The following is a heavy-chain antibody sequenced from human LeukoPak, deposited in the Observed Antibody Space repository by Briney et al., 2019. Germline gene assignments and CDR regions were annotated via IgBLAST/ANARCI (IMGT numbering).Heavy chain of an antibody. V-gene: IGHV3-23*01. CDR3: AKDISSYYYGLDV. Sequence: GGSLRLSCAASGFNFRSYAMSWVRQAPGKGLAWVSTISGSGGRTYYADSVKGRLTISRDNSKNTLFLQMNSLRADDTAVYYCAKDISSYYYGLDVWGQGTTVTVSS. CDR2: ISGSGGRT. J-gene: IGHJ6*02. D-gene: IGHD3-3*02. CDR1: GFNFRSYA.